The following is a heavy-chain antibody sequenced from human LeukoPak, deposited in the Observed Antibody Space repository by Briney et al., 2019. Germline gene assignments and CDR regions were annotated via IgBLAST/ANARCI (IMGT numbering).Heavy chain of an antibody. CDR1: GGSFSSYY. V-gene: IGHV4-59*01. CDR2: IYYSGTT. D-gene: IGHD6-19*01. J-gene: IGHJ4*02. CDR3: AREDSSGWYGY. Sequence: SETLSLTCTVSGGSFSSYYWSWIRQPPGKGLEWIGYIYYSGTTNYNPSLRSRVTISVDTSKNQFSLKLNSVTAEDTAVYYCAREDSSGWYGYWGQGTLVTVSS.